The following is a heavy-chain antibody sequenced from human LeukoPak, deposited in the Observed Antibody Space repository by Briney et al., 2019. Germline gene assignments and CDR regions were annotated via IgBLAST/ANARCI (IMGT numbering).Heavy chain of an antibody. Sequence: GGSLRLSCAPSGFTVSITCISWVRHAPGKGLEWVSFFYGGAGTYYASSSKGRFTLSTDTPKNTLHLQIHSLRDEDTAVYYCARDGGSGTPQLSYYYYGMDVWGQGTTVTVSS. J-gene: IGHJ6*02. V-gene: IGHV3-53*01. CDR3: ARDGGSGTPQLSYYYYGMDV. CDR1: GFTVSITC. D-gene: IGHD3-10*01. CDR2: FYGGAGT.